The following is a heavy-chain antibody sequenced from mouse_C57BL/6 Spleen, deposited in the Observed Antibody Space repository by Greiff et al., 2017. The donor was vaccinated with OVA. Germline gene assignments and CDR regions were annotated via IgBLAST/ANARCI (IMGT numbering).Heavy chain of an antibody. J-gene: IGHJ4*01. CDR2: INPSTGGT. Sequence: EVQLQQSGPELVKPGASVKISCKASGYSFTGYYMNWVKQSPEKSLEWIGEINPSTGGTTYNQKFKAKATLTVDKSSSTAYMQLKSLTSEDSAVYYCARFDYYGSYARDYWGQGTSVTVSS. D-gene: IGHD1-1*01. CDR3: ARFDYYGSYARDY. CDR1: GYSFTGYY. V-gene: IGHV1-42*01.